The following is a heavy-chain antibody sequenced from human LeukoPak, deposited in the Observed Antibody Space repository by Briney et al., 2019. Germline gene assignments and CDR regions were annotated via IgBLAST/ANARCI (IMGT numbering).Heavy chain of an antibody. Sequence: ASVKVSCKASGYTFTSYDINWVRQATGQGLEWMGWMNPNSGNTGYAQKFQGRVTMTRNTSISTAYMELSSLRSEDTAVYCCARAYYDFWSGYWYIDYWGQGTLVTVSS. V-gene: IGHV1-8*01. D-gene: IGHD3-3*01. CDR3: ARAYYDFWSGYWYIDY. J-gene: IGHJ4*02. CDR1: GYTFTSYD. CDR2: MNPNSGNT.